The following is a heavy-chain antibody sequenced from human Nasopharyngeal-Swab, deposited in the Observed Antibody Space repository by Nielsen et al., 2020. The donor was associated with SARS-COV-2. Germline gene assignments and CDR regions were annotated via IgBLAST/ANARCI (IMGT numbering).Heavy chain of an antibody. Sequence: GESLKISCAASGFTFSRYAIHWVRQAPGKGLEWVTFISHDGSKKAYTDSVKGRFTISRDNAKSSLYLQMNSLRAEDTALYYCAKDFNVDTAMVTYYYGMDVWGQGTTVTVSS. CDR1: GFTFSRYA. CDR3: AKDFNVDTAMVTYYYGMDV. D-gene: IGHD5-18*01. J-gene: IGHJ6*02. V-gene: IGHV3-30*18. CDR2: ISHDGSKK.